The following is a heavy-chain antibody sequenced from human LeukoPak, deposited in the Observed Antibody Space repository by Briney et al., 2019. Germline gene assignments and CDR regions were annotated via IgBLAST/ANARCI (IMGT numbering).Heavy chain of an antibody. CDR2: ISGSGGST. Sequence: GGSLRLSCAASGFTFSIYAMSWVRQAPGKGLEWVSAISGSGGSTYYADSVKGRFTIPRDNSKNTLYLQMNSLRAEDTAVYYCASRSGWSYYFDYWGQGTLVTVSS. CDR3: ASRSGWSYYFDY. J-gene: IGHJ4*02. D-gene: IGHD6-19*01. V-gene: IGHV3-23*01. CDR1: GFTFSIYA.